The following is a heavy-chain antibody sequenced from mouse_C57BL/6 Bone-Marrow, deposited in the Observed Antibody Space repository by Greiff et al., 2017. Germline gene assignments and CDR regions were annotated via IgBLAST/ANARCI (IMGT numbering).Heavy chain of an antibody. V-gene: IGHV5-4*03. J-gene: IGHJ2*01. D-gene: IGHD2-3*01. CDR2: ISDGGSYT. Sequence: DVMLVESGGGLVKPGGSLKLSCAASGFTFSSYAMSWVRQTPEKRLEWVATISDGGSYTYYPDNVKGRFTISRDNAKNNLYLQMSHLKSEDTAMYYYARGGWDYFDYWGQGTTLTVSS. CDR1: GFTFSSYA. CDR3: ARGGWDYFDY.